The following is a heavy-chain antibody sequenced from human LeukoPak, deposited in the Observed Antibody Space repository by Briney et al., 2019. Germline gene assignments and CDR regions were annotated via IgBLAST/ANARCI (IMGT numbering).Heavy chain of an antibody. J-gene: IGHJ6*03. V-gene: IGHV4-59*01. CDR2: IYYSGST. Sequence: SETLSLTCTVSGGSISSYYWSWIRQPPGKGLEWIGYIYYSGSTNYNPSLKSRVTISVDTSKNQFSLKLSSVTAADTAVYYCARGRSGYYYYYMDVWGKGTTVTISS. D-gene: IGHD3-3*01. CDR3: ARGRSGYYYYYMDV. CDR1: GGSISSYY.